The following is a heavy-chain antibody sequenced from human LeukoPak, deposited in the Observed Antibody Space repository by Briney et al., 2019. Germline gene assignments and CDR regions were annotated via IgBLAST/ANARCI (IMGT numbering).Heavy chain of an antibody. V-gene: IGHV3-23*01. Sequence: GGSLRLSCAASGFTSSSYAMSWVRQAPGKGLEWVSALSGSGGSTYYADSVKGRFTISRDNSKNTLYLQMNSLRAEDTALYYCAKENGYCSSTSCHFDYWGQGTLVTVSS. D-gene: IGHD2-2*01. CDR1: GFTSSSYA. CDR2: LSGSGGST. J-gene: IGHJ4*02. CDR3: AKENGYCSSTSCHFDY.